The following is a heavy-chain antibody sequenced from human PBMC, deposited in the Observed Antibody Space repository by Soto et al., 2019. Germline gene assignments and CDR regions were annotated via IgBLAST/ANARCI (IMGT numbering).Heavy chain of an antibody. V-gene: IGHV1-46*01. J-gene: IGHJ4*02. D-gene: IGHD6-13*01. CDR2: INPNGGST. Sequence: QVQLVQSGAEVKKPGASVKVSCKASGYIFINYYIHWVRQAPGQGLEWSGIINPNGGSTNYAQKFRGRVTLARDTSTSTVYMDLSSLRSEDTAMYYYARDLAAGDFWGQGTLVTVSS. CDR3: ARDLAAGDF. CDR1: GYIFINYY.